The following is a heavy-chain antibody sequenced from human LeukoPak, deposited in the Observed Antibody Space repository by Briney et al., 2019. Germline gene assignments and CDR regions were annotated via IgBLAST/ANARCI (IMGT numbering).Heavy chain of an antibody. CDR3: ARPGSGSWPDQFDY. D-gene: IGHD3-10*01. V-gene: IGHV3-23*01. Sequence: PGGSLRLSCAASGFTFSSYAMSWVRQAPGKGLEWVSAISGSGGSTYYADSVKGRFTISRDNSKHTLYLQMNSLRADDTAVYYCARPGSGSWPDQFDYWGQGTLVSVSS. CDR1: GFTFSSYA. CDR2: ISGSGGST. J-gene: IGHJ4*02.